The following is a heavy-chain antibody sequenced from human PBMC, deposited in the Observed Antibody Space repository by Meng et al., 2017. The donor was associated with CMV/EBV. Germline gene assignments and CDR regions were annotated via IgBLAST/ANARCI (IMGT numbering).Heavy chain of an antibody. CDR2: INHSGST. CDR3: ARGPTYYYYYGMDV. Sequence: GSLRLSCAVYGGSFSGYYWSWIRQPPGKGLEWIGEINHSGSTIYNPSLKSRVTISVDTSKNQFSLKLSSVTAADTAVYYCARGPTYYYYYGMDVWGQGTTVTVSS. V-gene: IGHV4-34*01. J-gene: IGHJ6*02. CDR1: GGSFSGYY.